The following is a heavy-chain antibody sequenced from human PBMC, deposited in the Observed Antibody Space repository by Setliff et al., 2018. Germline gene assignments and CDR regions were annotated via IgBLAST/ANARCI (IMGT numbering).Heavy chain of an antibody. V-gene: IGHV1-3*01. J-gene: IGHJ6*03. CDR2: INPGNGNT. CDR1: GYTFTDYA. Sequence: ASVKVSCKASGYTFTDYAMHWVRQAPRQRLEWMGWINPGNGNTKYSRKFQGRVTITRDTSASTACMELSSLRSEDTAVYYCARDKGYDSSGYYFYYYYYMDVWGKGTTVTVSS. D-gene: IGHD3-22*01. CDR3: ARDKGYDSSGYYFYYYYYMDV.